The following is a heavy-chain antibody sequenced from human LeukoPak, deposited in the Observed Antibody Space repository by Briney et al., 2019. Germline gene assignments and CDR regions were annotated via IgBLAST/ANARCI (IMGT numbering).Heavy chain of an antibody. CDR1: GFTFSSYS. V-gene: IGHV3-48*02. J-gene: IGHJ4*02. CDR2: ISNSGGTI. D-gene: IGHD6-19*01. Sequence: GGPLRLSCAASGFTFSSYSMHWVRQAPGKGLEWVSYISNSGGTIYYADSVKGRFTISRDNAKNSLYLQMNSLRDEDTAVYYCARGYSSGWYWGQGTLVTVSS. CDR3: ARGYSSGWY.